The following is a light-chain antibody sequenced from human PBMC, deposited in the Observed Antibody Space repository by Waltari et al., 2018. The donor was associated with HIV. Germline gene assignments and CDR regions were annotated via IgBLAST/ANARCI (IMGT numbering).Light chain of an antibody. CDR3: CSYVGWSTILYV. J-gene: IGLJ1*01. CDR1: SSDVGSYNL. V-gene: IGLV2-23*02. Sequence: QSALTQSASVSGSPGQSITISCTGTSSDVGSYNLVSWYQQHPGKAPKLMIYEVSKRPYGVSDRFSGSKSGSPASLTISVLQAEDEADYYCCSYVGWSTILYVFGTGTKVTVL. CDR2: EVS.